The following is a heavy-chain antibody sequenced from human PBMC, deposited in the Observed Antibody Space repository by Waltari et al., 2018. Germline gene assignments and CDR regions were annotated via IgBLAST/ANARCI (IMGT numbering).Heavy chain of an antibody. V-gene: IGHV3-7*01. CDR1: GFMFSRYW. J-gene: IGHJ4*02. Sequence: EVQLVESGGVLVQPGGSLRLSCEASGFMFSRYWMTWVRQAPGKGREWEANKKEDGGAQTYGDSVRGRFIISRDNAQNSLYLQMNYLRAEDTAVYYCARDGGASGSYDYWGQGTLVTVSS. D-gene: IGHD3-10*01. CDR2: KKEDGGAQ. CDR3: ARDGGASGSYDY.